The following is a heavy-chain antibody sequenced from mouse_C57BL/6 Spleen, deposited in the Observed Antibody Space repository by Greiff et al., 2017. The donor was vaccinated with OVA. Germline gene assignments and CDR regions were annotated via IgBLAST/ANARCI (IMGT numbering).Heavy chain of an antibody. CDR1: GFSLTSYG. V-gene: IGHV2-2*01. CDR3: ARKGDAGFAY. D-gene: IGHD3-3*01. J-gene: IGHJ3*01. CDR2: IWSGGST. Sequence: QVQLKQSGPGLVQPSQSLSITCTVSGFSLTSYGVHWVRQSPGKGLEWLGVIWSGGSTDYNAAFISRLSISKDNSKSQVFFKMNSLQADDTAIDYCARKGDAGFAYWGQGTLVTVSA.